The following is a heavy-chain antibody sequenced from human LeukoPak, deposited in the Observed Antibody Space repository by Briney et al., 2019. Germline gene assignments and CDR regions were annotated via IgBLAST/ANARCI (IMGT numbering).Heavy chain of an antibody. D-gene: IGHD3-10*01. CDR2: IYPGDSDT. Sequence: GESLKISCKGSGYSFTNYWIGWVRQMPGKGLEWMGIIYPGDSDTRYSPSFQGQVTISADKSINTAYLQWSSLKASDTAMYYCARTMIRGLINIPFDYWGQGTLVTVSS. CDR1: GYSFTNYW. CDR3: ARTMIRGLINIPFDY. V-gene: IGHV5-51*01. J-gene: IGHJ4*02.